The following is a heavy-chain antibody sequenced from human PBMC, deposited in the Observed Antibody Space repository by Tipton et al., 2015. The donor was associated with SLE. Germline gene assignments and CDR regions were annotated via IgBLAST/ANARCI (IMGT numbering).Heavy chain of an antibody. Sequence: TLSLTCAVYGGSFSGYYWSWIRQPPGKGLEWIGKSNPSGSTNYNPSLKSRVTISVDTSKNQLSLKLTSVTAADTSVYYCARGAKERITLVRVRPYYFDYWGQGSLVTVSS. CDR3: ARGAKERITLVRVRPYYFDY. CDR2: SNPSGST. D-gene: IGHD3-10*01. J-gene: IGHJ4*01. CDR1: GGSFSGYY. V-gene: IGHV4-34*01.